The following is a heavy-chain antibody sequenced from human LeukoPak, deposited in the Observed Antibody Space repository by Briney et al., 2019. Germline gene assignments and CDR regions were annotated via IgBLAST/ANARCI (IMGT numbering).Heavy chain of an antibody. J-gene: IGHJ4*02. D-gene: IGHD5-18*01. CDR1: GFTFDDYG. V-gene: IGHV3-20*04. CDR2: INWNGGST. Sequence: GGSLRLSCAASGFTFDDYGMSWVRQAPGKGLEWVSGINWNGGSTGYADSVKGRFTISRDNSKNTLYLQMNSLRAEDTAAYYCAHVLDTARGVMDYWGQGTLVTVSS. CDR3: AHVLDTARGVMDY.